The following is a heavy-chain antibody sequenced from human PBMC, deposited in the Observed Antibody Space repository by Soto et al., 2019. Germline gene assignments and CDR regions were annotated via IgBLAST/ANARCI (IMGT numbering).Heavy chain of an antibody. J-gene: IGHJ5*02. V-gene: IGHV4-59*01. CDR3: ARVVAAAGTNWFDP. CDR1: GGSISSYY. Sequence: SETLSLTCTVSGGSISSYYWRWIRQTPGKGLEWIGYIYYSGSTNYNPSLKSRVTISVDTSKNQFSLKLSSVTAADTAVYYCARVVAAAGTNWFDPWGQGTLVTVSS. CDR2: IYYSGST. D-gene: IGHD6-13*01.